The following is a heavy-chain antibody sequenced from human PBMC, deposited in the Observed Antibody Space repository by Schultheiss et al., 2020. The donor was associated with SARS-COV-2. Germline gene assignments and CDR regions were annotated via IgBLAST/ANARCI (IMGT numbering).Heavy chain of an antibody. D-gene: IGHD3-22*01. J-gene: IGHJ1*01. CDR2: ISGSGGDT. CDR3: ATSLSGSSGYYYAYFHH. Sequence: GGSLRLSCAASGFTFSSYTMNWVRQAPGKGLEWVSAISGSGGDTYYADSVKGRFTISRDNSENTLYLQMNSLKSEDTAVYYCATSLSGSSGYYYAYFHHWGQGTLVTVSS. CDR1: GFTFSSYT. V-gene: IGHV3-23*01.